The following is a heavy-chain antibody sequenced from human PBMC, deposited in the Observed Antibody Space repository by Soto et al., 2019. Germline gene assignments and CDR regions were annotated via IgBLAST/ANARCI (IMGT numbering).Heavy chain of an antibody. CDR2: IYYSGST. J-gene: IGHJ4*02. Sequence: SGTLSLTCTVSGGSISSYYWSWIRQPPGKGLEWIGYIYYSGSTNYNPSLKSRVTISVDTSKNQFSLKLSSVTAADTAVYYCARSYGGTLDYWGQGTLVTVS. V-gene: IGHV4-59*08. D-gene: IGHD4-17*01. CDR3: ARSYGGTLDY. CDR1: GGSISSYY.